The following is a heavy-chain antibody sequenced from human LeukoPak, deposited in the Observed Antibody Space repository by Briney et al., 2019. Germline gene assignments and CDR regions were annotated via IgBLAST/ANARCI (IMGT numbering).Heavy chain of an antibody. CDR2: ISSSSYST. D-gene: IGHD1-26*01. CDR1: GFTFSSYA. J-gene: IGHJ3*02. V-gene: IGHV3-23*01. CDR3: ARDFSGRGDAFDI. Sequence: GGSLRLSCAASGFTFSSYAMSWVRQAPGKGLEWVSGISSSSYSTFYADSVRGRFTISRDNSKNTLYLQMNSLRAEDTAVYYCARDFSGRGDAFDIWGQGTMVTVSS.